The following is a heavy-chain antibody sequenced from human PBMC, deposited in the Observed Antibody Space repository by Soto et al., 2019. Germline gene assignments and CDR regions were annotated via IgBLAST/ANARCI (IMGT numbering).Heavy chain of an antibody. Sequence: PGGSLRGSCAASGVTFTRYSMNWVRQAPGKGLEWVSSISSTTNYIYYGDSMKGRFTISRDNAKNSLYLEMNSLRAEDTAVYYCARESEDLTSNFDYWGQGTLITVTS. CDR3: ARESEDLTSNFDY. CDR1: GVTFTRYS. CDR2: ISSTTNYI. V-gene: IGHV3-21*06. J-gene: IGHJ4*02.